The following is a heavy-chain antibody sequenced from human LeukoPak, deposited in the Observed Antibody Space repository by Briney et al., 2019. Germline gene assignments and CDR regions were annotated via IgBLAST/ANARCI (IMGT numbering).Heavy chain of an antibody. J-gene: IGHJ4*02. CDR2: IWYDGSNK. V-gene: IGHV3-33*01. CDR1: GFTFSSYG. CDR3: ARPPSRQLWSGGLDY. Sequence: PGGSLRLSCAASGFTFSSYGMHWVRQAPGKGLEWVAVIWYDGSNKYYADSVKGRFTISRDNSKNTLYLQMNSLRAEDTAVYYCARPPSRQLWSGGLDYWGQGTLVTVSS. D-gene: IGHD5-18*01.